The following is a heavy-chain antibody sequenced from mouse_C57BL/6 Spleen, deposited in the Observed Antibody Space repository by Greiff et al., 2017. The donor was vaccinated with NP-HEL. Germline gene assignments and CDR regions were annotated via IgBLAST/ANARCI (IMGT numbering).Heavy chain of an antibody. CDR1: GFTFTDYY. Sequence: EVMLVESGGGLVQPGGSLSLSCAASGFTFTDYYMSWVRQPPGKALEWLGFIRNKANGYTTEYSASVKGRFTISRANSQSILYLQMNALRAEDSATYYCARYTYDYDWYFDVWGTGTTVTVSS. D-gene: IGHD2-4*01. CDR2: IRNKANGYTT. J-gene: IGHJ1*03. CDR3: ARYTYDYDWYFDV. V-gene: IGHV7-3*01.